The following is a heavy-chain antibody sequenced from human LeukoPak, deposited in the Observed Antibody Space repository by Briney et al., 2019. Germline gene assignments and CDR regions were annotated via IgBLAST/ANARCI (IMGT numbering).Heavy chain of an antibody. CDR1: GFTFSSYW. V-gene: IGHV3-7*01. CDR3: ARDYYDYGDYGDC. J-gene: IGHJ4*02. CDR2: IKQDGSEK. D-gene: IGHD4-17*01. Sequence: PGGSLRLSCAASGFTFSSYWMSWVRQAPGKGLEWVANIKQDGSEKYYVDSVKGRFTISRDNAKNSLYLQMNSLRAEDTAVYYCARDYYDYGDYGDCWGQGTLVTVSS.